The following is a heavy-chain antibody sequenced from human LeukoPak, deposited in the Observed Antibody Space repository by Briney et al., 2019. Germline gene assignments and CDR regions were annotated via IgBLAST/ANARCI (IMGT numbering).Heavy chain of an antibody. J-gene: IGHJ4*02. CDR2: ISYDGSNK. CDR3: AKDRGHSSSWYYFDY. Sequence: GGSLRLSCAGPEFIFTTSLIHWVRQAPGKGLEWVAVISYDGSNKYYADSVKGRFTISRDNSKNTLYLQMNSLRAEDTAVYYCAKDRGHSSSWYYFDYWGQGTLVTVSS. D-gene: IGHD6-13*01. CDR1: EFIFTTSL. V-gene: IGHV3-30*18.